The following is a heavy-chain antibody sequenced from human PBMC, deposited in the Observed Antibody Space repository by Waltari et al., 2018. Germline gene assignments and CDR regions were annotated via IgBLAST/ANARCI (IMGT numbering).Heavy chain of an antibody. CDR1: GFTFSSYS. CDR3: ARERLPITTGGGLQH. D-gene: IGHD2-15*01. J-gene: IGHJ1*01. V-gene: IGHV3-30*01. Sequence: QVQVVESGGGVVQPGRSLRLSCEASGFTFSSYSMHWVRQAPGKGLEWVAVRSYDGSNKYYADSVKGRFTISRDNSKNTLYLQMNSLRAEDTAVYYCARERLPITTGGGLQHWGQGTQVTVSS. CDR2: RSYDGSNK.